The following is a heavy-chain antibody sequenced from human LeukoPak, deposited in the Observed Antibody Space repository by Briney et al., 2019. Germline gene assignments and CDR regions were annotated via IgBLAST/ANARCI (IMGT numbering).Heavy chain of an antibody. CDR1: GFTFSSYS. CDR3: ARVVVVPAANGVYDAFDI. D-gene: IGHD2-2*01. CDR2: ISSSSSYI. Sequence: PGGSLRLSCAACGFTFSSYSMNWVRQAPGKGLEWVSSISSSSSYIYYADSVKGRFTISRDNAKNSLYLQMNSLRAEDTAVYYCARVVVVPAANGVYDAFDIWGQGTMVTVSS. V-gene: IGHV3-21*01. J-gene: IGHJ3*02.